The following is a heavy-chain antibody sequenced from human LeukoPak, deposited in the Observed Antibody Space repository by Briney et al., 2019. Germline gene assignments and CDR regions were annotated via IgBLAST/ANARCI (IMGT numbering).Heavy chain of an antibody. CDR3: ATYYYDSSGYFGAFDI. D-gene: IGHD3-22*01. CDR1: GFTVSSYW. Sequence: GGSLRLSCAASGFTVSSYWMSWVRQAPGKGLEWVANIKQDGSEKYYVDSVKGRFTISRDNAKNSLYLQMNSLRAEDTAVYYCATYYYDSSGYFGAFDIWGQGTMVTVSS. V-gene: IGHV3-7*01. CDR2: IKQDGSEK. J-gene: IGHJ3*02.